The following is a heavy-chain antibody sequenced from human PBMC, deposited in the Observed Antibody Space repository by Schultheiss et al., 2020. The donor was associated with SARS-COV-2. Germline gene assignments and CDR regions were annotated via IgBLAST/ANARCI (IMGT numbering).Heavy chain of an antibody. Sequence: SETLSLTCTVSGGSVSSGSYYWSWIRQPPGKGLEWIGYIYYSGSTYYNPSLKSRVTISVDTSKNQFSLKLSSVTAADTAVYYCARVSDYDFWSGYYTDGYYYYGMDVWGQGTTVTVSS. V-gene: IGHV4-61*01. CDR1: GGSVSSGSYY. CDR2: IYYSGST. J-gene: IGHJ6*02. D-gene: IGHD3-3*01. CDR3: ARVSDYDFWSGYYTDGYYYYGMDV.